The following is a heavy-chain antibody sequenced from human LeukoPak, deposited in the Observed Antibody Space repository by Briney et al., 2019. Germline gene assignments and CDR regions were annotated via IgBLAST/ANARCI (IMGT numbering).Heavy chain of an antibody. D-gene: IGHD3-22*01. V-gene: IGHV4-31*11. Sequence: SETLSLTCAVYGGSFSGYYWSWIRQHPGKGLEWIGYIYYSGSTYYNPSLKSRVTISVDTSKNQFAPKLSSVTAADTAVYYCARGITMIEYFDYWGQGTLVTVSS. CDR3: ARGITMIEYFDY. CDR2: IYYSGST. J-gene: IGHJ4*02. CDR1: GGSFSGYY.